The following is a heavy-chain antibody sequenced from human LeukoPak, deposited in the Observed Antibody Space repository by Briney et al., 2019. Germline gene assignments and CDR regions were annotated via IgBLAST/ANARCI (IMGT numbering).Heavy chain of an antibody. CDR1: GGSISSGDYY. V-gene: IGHV4-30-4*02. CDR3: ARETYYYDSSAGAWFDP. J-gene: IGHJ5*02. D-gene: IGHD3-22*01. CDR2: IYYSGSS. Sequence: SETLSLTCTVSGGSISSGDYYWRWIRQPPGKGLEWIGYIYYSGSSYYIPSLKSRVTMSVDTSKNQFSLKLSSVTAADTAVYYCARETYYYDSSAGAWFDPWGQGTLVTVSS.